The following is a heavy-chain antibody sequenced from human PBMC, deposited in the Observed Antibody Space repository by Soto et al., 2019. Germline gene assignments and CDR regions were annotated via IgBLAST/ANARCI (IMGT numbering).Heavy chain of an antibody. CDR1: GYTFTNYG. J-gene: IGHJ4*02. V-gene: IGHV1-18*01. Sequence: QVQLVQSGGEVKKPGASVKVSCKASGYTFTNYGISWVRQAPGQGLEWMGWISAFDGNTNYAQKVQGRVTMTTDTSSSTDYMDLRSLRYDDTAVYYCARVVGTTRKSSNDYWGRGTLVTVSS. CDR3: ARVVGTTRKSSNDY. CDR2: ISAFDGNT. D-gene: IGHD1-26*01.